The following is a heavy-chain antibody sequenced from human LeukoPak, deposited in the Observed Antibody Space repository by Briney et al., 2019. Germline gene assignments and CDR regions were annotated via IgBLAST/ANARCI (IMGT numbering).Heavy chain of an antibody. Sequence: ASVKLSCKASGYTFTDYYMHRVRQAPGQALEWMGWLNPNNGGTDYAQSFQGRVTLTRDTSITTAYIELSRLRSDDTAGYYCARDAYCSGGSCPGEIYFWGQGTLVTVSS. D-gene: IGHD2-15*01. CDR2: LNPNNGGT. CDR3: ARDAYCSGGSCPGEIYF. J-gene: IGHJ4*02. V-gene: IGHV1-2*02. CDR1: GYTFTDYY.